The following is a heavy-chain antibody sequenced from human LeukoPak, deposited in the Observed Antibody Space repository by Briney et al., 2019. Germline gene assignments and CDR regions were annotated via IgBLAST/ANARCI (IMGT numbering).Heavy chain of an antibody. V-gene: IGHV1-2*02. CDR2: INPNSGGT. D-gene: IGHD1-26*01. J-gene: IGHJ3*02. CDR3: ARVGDKSDAFDI. CDR1: GGTFSSYA. Sequence: GSSVKVSCKASGGTFSSYAISWVRQAPGQGLEWMGWINPNSGGTNYAQKFQGRVTMTRDTSISTAYMELSRLRSDDTAVYYCARVGDKSDAFDIWGQGTMVTVSS.